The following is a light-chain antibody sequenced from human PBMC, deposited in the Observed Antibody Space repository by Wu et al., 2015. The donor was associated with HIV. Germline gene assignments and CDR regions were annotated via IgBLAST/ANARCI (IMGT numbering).Light chain of an antibody. CDR2: GAS. J-gene: IGKJ1*01. CDR3: QQYNDWPRT. V-gene: IGKV3-15*01. CDR1: QSLDIN. Sequence: EIVMTQSPATLSVSPGERAILSCRASQSLDINLAWYQHKPGQAPRLIIYGASTRATNIPPRFSGSGSGTEFTLTITSLQSEDFAVYYCQQYNDWPRTFGQGTEGG.